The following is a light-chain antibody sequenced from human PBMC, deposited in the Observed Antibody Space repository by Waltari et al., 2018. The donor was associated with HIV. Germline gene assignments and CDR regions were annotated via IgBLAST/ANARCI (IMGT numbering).Light chain of an antibody. CDR1: SSNIGSTS. CDR3: ASWEDSLNGVV. Sequence: QSVLTQPPSASGTPGQRVTMSCSGSSSNIGSTSVNRYQQLPGTAPKLLIDSDNQRPFGVPDRFSGSKSGTSGSLAISGLQSEDEAVYYCASWEDSLNGVVFGGGTKLTVL. J-gene: IGLJ2*01. V-gene: IGLV1-44*01. CDR2: SDN.